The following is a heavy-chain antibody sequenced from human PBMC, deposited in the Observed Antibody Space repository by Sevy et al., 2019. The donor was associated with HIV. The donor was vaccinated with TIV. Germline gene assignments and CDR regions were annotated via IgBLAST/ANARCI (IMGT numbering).Heavy chain of an antibody. CDR1: GGSISSKNYY. Sequence: SETLSLTCTVSGGSISSKNYYWCWLRQPPGKGLEGIGSVYYSGSTYYNPSLKSRVTVSVETSKNQFSLTLSSVTAADTAVYYCARSPPWGNTWLYYFDNWGQGTLVTVSS. J-gene: IGHJ4*02. CDR3: ARSPPWGNTWLYYFDN. D-gene: IGHD6-13*01. V-gene: IGHV4-39*01. CDR2: VYYSGST.